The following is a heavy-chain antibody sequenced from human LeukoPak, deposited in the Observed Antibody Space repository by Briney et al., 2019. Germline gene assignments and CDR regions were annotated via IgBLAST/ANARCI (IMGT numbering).Heavy chain of an antibody. D-gene: IGHD3-22*01. CDR1: GFTFDDYA. CDR3: AKDLSSAITSALVLGV. Sequence: GGSLRLSCTVSGFTFDDYARQWVRHTPGKGLEWVAGITWNRDNIGYGDSVKGRFTISRDNVKNVLYLQMNSLRPEDTALYYCAKDLSSAITSALVLGVWGQGTTVIVS. J-gene: IGHJ6*02. CDR2: ITWNRDNI. V-gene: IGHV3-9*01.